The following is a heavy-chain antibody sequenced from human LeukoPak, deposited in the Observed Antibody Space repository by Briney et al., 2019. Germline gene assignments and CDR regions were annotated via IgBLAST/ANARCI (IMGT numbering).Heavy chain of an antibody. CDR2: INAGNGNT. CDR3: ARARTVDTANRQYYYYYYGMDV. J-gene: IGHJ6*02. V-gene: IGHV1-3*01. CDR1: GYTFTSYA. D-gene: IGHD5-18*01. Sequence: ASVKVSCKASGYTFTSYAMHWVRQAPGQRLEWMGWINAGNGNTKSSQKFKGRVTITRDTSASTAYMELSSLRSEDTAVYYCARARTVDTANRQYYYYYYGMDVWGQGTTVTVSS.